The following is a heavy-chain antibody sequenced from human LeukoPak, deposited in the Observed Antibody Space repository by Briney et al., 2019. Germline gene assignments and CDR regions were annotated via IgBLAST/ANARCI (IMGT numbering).Heavy chain of an antibody. D-gene: IGHD1-26*01. V-gene: IGHV4-39*01. CDR1: GGSVSSSSYY. CDR2: IYYSGST. Sequence: SETLSLTCSVSGGSVSSSSYYWGSIRQPPGNGLKWIGSIYYSGSTYYNPSLKSRVTISVDTSKNQFSLKLSSVTAADTAVYYCARHIYRYSGSYFDYWGQGTLVTVSS. J-gene: IGHJ4*02. CDR3: ARHIYRYSGSYFDY.